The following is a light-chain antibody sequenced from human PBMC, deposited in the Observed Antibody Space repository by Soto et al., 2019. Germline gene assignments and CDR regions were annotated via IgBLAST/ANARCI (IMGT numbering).Light chain of an antibody. Sequence: QSALTQPRSVSGSPGQSVTVSCTGTSSDIGRHDYVSWYQHHPGKAPKLIIFDVYKRPSGVPDRFSGSKSGYTASLTISGLQADDEGDYYCSSYVNYNTFVVFGGGTKLTVL. CDR3: SSYVNYNTFVV. V-gene: IGLV2-11*01. J-gene: IGLJ2*01. CDR1: SSDIGRHDY. CDR2: DVY.